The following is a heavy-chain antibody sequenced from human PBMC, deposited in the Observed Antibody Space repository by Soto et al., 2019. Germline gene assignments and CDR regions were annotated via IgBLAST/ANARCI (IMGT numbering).Heavy chain of an antibody. J-gene: IGHJ4*02. Sequence: TLSLTCAVYGDSISSGSHYWSWIRQPPGRGLEWIGYIHYTWGTYYNPSLKSRVTISVVTSKNQFSLMLGSVTAADPAVYYCARHGNNFRVAFDYGAREILSPVSS. D-gene: IGHD2-21*01. CDR1: GDSISSGSHY. CDR3: ARHGNNFRVAFDY. V-gene: IGHV4-30-4*01. CDR2: IHYTWGT.